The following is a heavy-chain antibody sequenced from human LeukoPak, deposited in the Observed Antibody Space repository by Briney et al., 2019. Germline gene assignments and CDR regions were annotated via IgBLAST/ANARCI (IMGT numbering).Heavy chain of an antibody. CDR2: IIPILGIA. J-gene: IGHJ5*02. V-gene: IGHV1-69*04. Sequence: ASVKVSCKASGGTFSSYAISWVRQAPGQGLEWMGRIIPILGIANYAQKFQGRVTITADKSTSTAYMELSSLRSEDTAVYYCARVGIAAAGNVLWFDPWGQGTLVTVSS. CDR1: GGTFSSYA. CDR3: ARVGIAAAGNVLWFDP. D-gene: IGHD6-13*01.